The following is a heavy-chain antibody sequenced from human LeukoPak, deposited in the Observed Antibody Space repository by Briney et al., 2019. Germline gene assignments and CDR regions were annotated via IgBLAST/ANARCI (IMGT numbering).Heavy chain of an antibody. CDR1: GGSLSSGGYY. Sequence: SETLSLTCTVSGGSLSSGGYYWSWIRQHPGKGLEWIGYIYYSGSTYYNPSLESRVTISVGTSKNQFSLKLSSVTAADTAVYYCARVGYQLRLYWFDPWGQGTLVTVSS. J-gene: IGHJ5*02. D-gene: IGHD2-2*01. CDR3: ARVGYQLRLYWFDP. V-gene: IGHV4-31*03. CDR2: IYYSGST.